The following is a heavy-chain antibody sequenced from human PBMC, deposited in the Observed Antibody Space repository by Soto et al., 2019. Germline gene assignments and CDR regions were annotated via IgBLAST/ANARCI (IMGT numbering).Heavy chain of an antibody. V-gene: IGHV3-21*01. Sequence: PGGSLRLSCAASGFTFSSYSMNWVRQAPGKGLEWVSSISSSSSYIYYADSVKGRFTISRDNAKNSLYLQMNSLRAEDTAVYYCARAATFGVVIFRNDYWGQGTLVTVSS. J-gene: IGHJ4*02. CDR2: ISSSSSYI. CDR1: GFTFSSYS. CDR3: ARAATFGVVIFRNDY. D-gene: IGHD3-3*01.